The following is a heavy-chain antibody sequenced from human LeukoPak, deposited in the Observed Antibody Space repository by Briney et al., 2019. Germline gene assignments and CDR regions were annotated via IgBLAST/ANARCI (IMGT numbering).Heavy chain of an antibody. CDR2: ISSSGSTI. V-gene: IGHV3-48*04. CDR3: AREGVVVTQLDYYYGMDV. J-gene: IGHJ6*02. Sequence: GGSLRLSCAASGFTFSSYSMNWVRQAPGKGLEWVSYISSSGSTIYYADSVKGRFTISRDNAKNSLYLQMNSLRAEDTAVYYCAREGVVVTQLDYYYGMDVWGQGTTVTVSS. D-gene: IGHD3-22*01. CDR1: GFTFSSYS.